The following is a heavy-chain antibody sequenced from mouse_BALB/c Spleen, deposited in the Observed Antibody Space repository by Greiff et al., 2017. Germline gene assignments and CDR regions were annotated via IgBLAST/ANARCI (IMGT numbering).Heavy chain of an antibody. CDR3: ARKGYGSSFDY. D-gene: IGHD1-2*01. Sequence: EVQLVESGGGLVKPGGSLKLSCAASGFTFSSYAMSWVRQSPEKRLEWVAEISSGGSYTYYPDTVTGRFTISRDNAKNTLYLEMSSLRSEDTAMYYCARKGYGSSFDYWGQGTTLTVSS. V-gene: IGHV5-9-4*01. CDR1: GFTFSSYA. CDR2: ISSGGSYT. J-gene: IGHJ2*01.